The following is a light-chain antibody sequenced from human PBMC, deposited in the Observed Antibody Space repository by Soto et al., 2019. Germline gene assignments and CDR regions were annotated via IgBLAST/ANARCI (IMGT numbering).Light chain of an antibody. V-gene: IGLV1-40*01. CDR2: GYS. CDR3: QSYDSSLTCVV. Sequence: QTVVTQPPSVSGAPGQRVTISCTGSTSNIGASYGVHWYQHLPGTAPKLLIYGYSIRPSGVPDRFSGSKSGTSASLAITGLQPEDEADYYCQSYDSSLTCVVFGGGTKLTVL. CDR1: TSNIGASYG. J-gene: IGLJ2*01.